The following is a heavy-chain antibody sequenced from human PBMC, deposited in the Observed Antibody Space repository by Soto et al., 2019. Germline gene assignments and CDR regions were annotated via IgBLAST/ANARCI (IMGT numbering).Heavy chain of an antibody. CDR2: MNPNSGNT. V-gene: IGHV1-8*01. CDR3: ARRRWDYYDSSGYSDAFDI. D-gene: IGHD3-22*01. Sequence: VASVKVSCKASGYTFTSYDINWVRQATGQGLEWMGWMNPNSGNTGYAQKFQGRVTMTRNTSISTAYMELSSLRSEDTAVYYCARRRWDYYDSSGYSDAFDIWGQGTM. J-gene: IGHJ3*02. CDR1: GYTFTSYD.